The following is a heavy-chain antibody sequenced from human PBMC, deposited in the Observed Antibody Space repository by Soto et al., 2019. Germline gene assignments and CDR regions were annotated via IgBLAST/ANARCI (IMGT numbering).Heavy chain of an antibody. D-gene: IGHD2-15*01. CDR3: ARDRRYCRRISCSPWFDP. J-gene: IGHJ5*02. CDR1: GGSISGYY. CDR2: INSSGGT. V-gene: IGHV4-4*07. Sequence: SETLSLTCIVSGGSISGYYWSWIRQPSGKGLEWIGRINSSGGTNYNPSLKSRVTMSADTSRNQLSLRLISVTAADAAIYYCARDRRYCRRISCSPWFDPWGKGTPVTVYS.